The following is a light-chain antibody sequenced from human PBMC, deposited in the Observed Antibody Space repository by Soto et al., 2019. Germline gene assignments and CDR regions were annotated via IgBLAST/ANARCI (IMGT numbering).Light chain of an antibody. J-gene: IGKJ2*01. V-gene: IGKV2-24*01. CDR2: KTS. Sequence: DIVMTQTPLSLPVTLGQPASSSCRSSQSLVHSDGSTDLSWLQQRPAQPQRFLICKTSNRFSGVQDRFRGSGAGADFTLEISRVEAEDVGLYYCMQASQYPSTCGEGTKLDI. CDR3: MQASQYPST. CDR1: QSLVHSDGSTD.